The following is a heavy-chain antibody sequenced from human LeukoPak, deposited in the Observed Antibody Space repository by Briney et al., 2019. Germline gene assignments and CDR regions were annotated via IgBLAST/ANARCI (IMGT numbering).Heavy chain of an antibody. J-gene: IGHJ5*02. CDR3: ARDSEDIVVVPAAPRLAPNWFDP. CDR2: ISAYNGNT. D-gene: IGHD2-2*01. V-gene: IGHV1-18*01. CDR1: GYTFTSYG. Sequence: ASVKVSCTASGYTFTSYGISWVRQAPGQGLEWMGWISAYNGNTNYAQKLQGRVTMTTDTSTSTAYMELRSLRSDDTAVYYCARDSEDIVVVPAAPRLAPNWFDPWGQGTLVTVSS.